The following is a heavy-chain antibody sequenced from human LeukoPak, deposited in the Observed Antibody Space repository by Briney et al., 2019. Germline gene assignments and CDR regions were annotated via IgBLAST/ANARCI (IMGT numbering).Heavy chain of an antibody. V-gene: IGHV3-74*01. CDR3: ARASTVMPTLLAH. CDR1: TFTSNTYW. J-gene: IGHJ4*01. CDR2: IKGNGSST. Sequence: GGSLRLSWAPSTFTSNTYWTHCVRQAPGKGLVWVARIKGNGSSTIYADSVKGRFTISRDTSKNTLYLQTSSLRAEDTAVYYCARASTVMPTLLAHWDPRSLVTVSS. D-gene: IGHD2-2*01.